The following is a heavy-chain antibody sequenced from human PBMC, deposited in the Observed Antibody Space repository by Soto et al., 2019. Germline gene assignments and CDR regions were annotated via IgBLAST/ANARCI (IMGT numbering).Heavy chain of an antibody. V-gene: IGHV3-30*18. CDR1: GFTFSSYG. CDR3: GKDGSSGWPYYYGLDV. Sequence: QVQLVESGGGGVQPGRSLRLSCAASGFTFSSYGMHWVRQAPGKGLEWVAVISYDGRNKYYADSVKGRFTISRDNSKNTLYLQMSSLRAEDTAVYYCGKDGSSGWPYYYGLDVWGQGTTVTVSS. CDR2: ISYDGRNK. D-gene: IGHD6-19*01. J-gene: IGHJ6*02.